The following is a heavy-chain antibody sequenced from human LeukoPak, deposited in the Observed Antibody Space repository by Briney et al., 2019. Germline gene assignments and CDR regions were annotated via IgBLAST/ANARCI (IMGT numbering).Heavy chain of an antibody. D-gene: IGHD3-10*01. J-gene: IGHJ4*02. CDR3: ARETGEGFDY. Sequence: SGGSLRLSCAASGFTFSSYSMNWVRQAPGKGLEWVSSISSSSSYIYYADSVKGRFTISRDNAKNSLYLQMNSLGAEDTAVYYCARETGEGFDYWGQGTLVTVSS. V-gene: IGHV3-21*01. CDR1: GFTFSSYS. CDR2: ISSSSSYI.